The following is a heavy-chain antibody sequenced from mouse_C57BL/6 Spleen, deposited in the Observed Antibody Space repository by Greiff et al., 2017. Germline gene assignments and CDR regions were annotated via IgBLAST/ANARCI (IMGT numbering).Heavy chain of an antibody. CDR1: GYAFSSYW. D-gene: IGHD2-5*01. CDR2: IYPGDGDT. CDR3: ARANDSNYWYFDV. J-gene: IGHJ1*03. V-gene: IGHV1-80*01. Sequence: VQLQESGAELVKPGASVKISCKASGYAFSSYWMNWVKQRPGKGLEWIGQIYPGDGDTNYNGKFKGKATLTADKSSSTAYMQLSSLTSEDSAVYFCARANDSNYWYFDVWGTGTTVTVSS.